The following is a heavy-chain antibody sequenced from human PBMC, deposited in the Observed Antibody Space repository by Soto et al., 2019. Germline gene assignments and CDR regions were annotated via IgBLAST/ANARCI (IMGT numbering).Heavy chain of an antibody. V-gene: IGHV3-9*01. Sequence: EVQLVESGGGLVQPGRSLRLSCAASGFTFDDYAMHWVRQAPGKGLEWVSGISWNSGSIGYADSVKGRFTISRDNAKNSLYLQMNILRAEDTALYYCAKDRGSGSSDAFDIWGQGTMVTVSS. J-gene: IGHJ3*02. CDR1: GFTFDDYA. CDR3: AKDRGSGSSDAFDI. D-gene: IGHD6-19*01. CDR2: ISWNSGSI.